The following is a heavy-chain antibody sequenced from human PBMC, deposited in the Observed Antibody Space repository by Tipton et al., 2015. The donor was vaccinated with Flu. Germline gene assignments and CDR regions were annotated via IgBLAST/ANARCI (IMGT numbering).Heavy chain of an antibody. CDR3: VRQNCGGDCYPDY. J-gene: IGHJ4*02. CDR1: GSSFSSYW. D-gene: IGHD2-21*02. Sequence: QLVQSVAEVKKPGESLKISCKGSGSSFSSYWIAWVRQMPGKGLEWMGIIYPDDSDTKYSPSFQGHVTFSADKSVNTAYLQWSSLKASDTAIYFCVRQNCGGDCYPDYWGQGTLVTVSS. CDR2: IYPDDSDT. V-gene: IGHV5-51*01.